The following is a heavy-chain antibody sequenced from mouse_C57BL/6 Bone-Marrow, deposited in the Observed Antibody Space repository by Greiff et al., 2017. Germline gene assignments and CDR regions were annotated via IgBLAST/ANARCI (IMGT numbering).Heavy chain of an antibody. Sequence: QVQLKQSGAELVKPGASVKMSCKASGYTFTSYWITWVKQRPGQGLEWIGDIYPGSGSTNYNEKFQSKDTLTVDTSSGTASMPLSSLTSENSAVYYCARGNYAVYAMDYWGQGTSVTVSS. J-gene: IGHJ4*01. D-gene: IGHD1-1*01. CDR3: ARGNYAVYAMDY. CDR2: IYPGSGST. CDR1: GYTFTSYW. V-gene: IGHV1-55*01.